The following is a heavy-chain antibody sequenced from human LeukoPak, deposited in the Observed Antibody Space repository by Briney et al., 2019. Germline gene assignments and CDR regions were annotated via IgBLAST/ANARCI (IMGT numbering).Heavy chain of an antibody. CDR2: IYYSGST. V-gene: IGHV4-30-4*01. J-gene: IGHJ4*02. Sequence: PSQTLSLTCTVSGGSISSGDYYWSWIRQPPGKGLEWIGYIYYSGSTYYNPSLKSRVTISVDTSKNQFSLKLSSVTAADTAVYYCARTKAGLATKLFDYWGQGTLVTVSS. D-gene: IGHD6-19*01. CDR3: ARTKAGLATKLFDY. CDR1: GGSISSGDYY.